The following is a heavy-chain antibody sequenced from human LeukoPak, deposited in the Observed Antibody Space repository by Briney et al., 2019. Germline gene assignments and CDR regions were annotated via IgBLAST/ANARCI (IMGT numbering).Heavy chain of an antibody. Sequence: PGGSLRLACAASELTFSDHYMDWVRQAPGKGLEWVARTRNKPNGYTTEYAASVKGRFTISRDASKDSLYLQMNSLKTEDTAVYYFARTSRQCYFDYWGQGTLVTVSS. CDR3: ARTSRQCYFDY. V-gene: IGHV3-72*01. J-gene: IGHJ4*02. CDR2: TRNKPNGYTT. CDR1: ELTFSDHY.